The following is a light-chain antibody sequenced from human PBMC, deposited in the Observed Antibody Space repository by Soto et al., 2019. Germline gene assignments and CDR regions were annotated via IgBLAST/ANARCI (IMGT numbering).Light chain of an antibody. Sequence: QSVLTQPPSASGSPGQSVTISCTGTSSDVGGYNYVSWYQQHPGKAPKLLIFEVSRRPSGVPDRFSGSKSGNTASLTVSGLQADDEADYYCSSYAFSNNPVIVVGGTKLTVL. CDR3: SSYAFSNNPVI. CDR1: SSDVGGYNY. V-gene: IGLV2-8*01. CDR2: EVS. J-gene: IGLJ2*01.